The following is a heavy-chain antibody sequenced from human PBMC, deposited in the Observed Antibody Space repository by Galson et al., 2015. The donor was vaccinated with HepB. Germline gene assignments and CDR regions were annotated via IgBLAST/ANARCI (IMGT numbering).Heavy chain of an antibody. CDR3: ARFAGGGYSTSWYRSGFDY. CDR1: EFILSMYW. D-gene: IGHD6-13*01. CDR2: IKEDESEK. V-gene: IGHV3-7*05. Sequence: SLRLSCAASEFILSMYWMNWVRQAPGKGLEWVANIKEDESEKYYVDSVKGRFTISRDNAKNSLYLQLNSLRAEDTAVYFCARFAGGGYSTSWYRSGFDYWGQGTLVIVSS. J-gene: IGHJ4*02.